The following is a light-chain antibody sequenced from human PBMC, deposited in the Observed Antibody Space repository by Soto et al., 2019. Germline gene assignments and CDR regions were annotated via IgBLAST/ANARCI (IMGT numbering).Light chain of an antibody. Sequence: DIRLTQSPASLSASVGDRVSITCQTSRSISRYLNWYQQKLGKAPKLLIYGASTLQGGVPSRFSGSGSGTDFTLTISGLQPEDFATYYFQESYSSPYFFGQGTKLEMK. CDR2: GAS. J-gene: IGKJ2*01. V-gene: IGKV1-39*01. CDR3: QESYSSPYF. CDR1: RSISRY.